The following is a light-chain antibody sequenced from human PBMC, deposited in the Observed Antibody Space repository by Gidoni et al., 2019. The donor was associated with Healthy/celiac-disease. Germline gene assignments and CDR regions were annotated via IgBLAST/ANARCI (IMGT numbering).Light chain of an antibody. CDR1: QSVSSY. J-gene: IGKJ2*01. V-gene: IGKV3-11*01. CDR3: QQRSNWPPA. Sequence: EIVLTQSPATLSLSPGARATLSCRASQSVSSYLAWYQQKPGQAPRLLIYDASNRATGIPARFSGSGSGTDFTLTISSLEPEDFAVYYCQQRSNWPPAFGQGTKLEIK. CDR2: DAS.